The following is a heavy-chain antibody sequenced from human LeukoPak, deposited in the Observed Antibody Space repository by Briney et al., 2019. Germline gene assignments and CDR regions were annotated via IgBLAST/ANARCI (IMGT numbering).Heavy chain of an antibody. Sequence: GGSLRLSRAASGFTVSSNYMSCVRQAPGKGLEWVSVIYTGGSTYSADSVRGRFTISRDNSKNTLYLQMNSLRAEDTAVYYCATKMDWGQGTLVTVSS. CDR3: ATKMD. CDR2: IYTGGST. D-gene: IGHD5-24*01. CDR1: GFTVSSNY. V-gene: IGHV3-53*01. J-gene: IGHJ4*02.